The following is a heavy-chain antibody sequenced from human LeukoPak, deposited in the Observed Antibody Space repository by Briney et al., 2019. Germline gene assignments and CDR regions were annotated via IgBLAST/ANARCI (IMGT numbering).Heavy chain of an antibody. CDR3: AREPPYYDSSGYYDY. CDR1: GFTFSNYA. V-gene: IGHV3-23*01. D-gene: IGHD3-22*01. J-gene: IGHJ4*02. Sequence: PGGSLRLSCAASGFTFSNYAMSWVRQAPGKGLEWVSAISGSGGTTYYADSVKGRFTISRDNSKNTLYLQMNSLRAEDTAVYYCAREPPYYDSSGYYDYWGQGTLVTVSS. CDR2: ISGSGGTT.